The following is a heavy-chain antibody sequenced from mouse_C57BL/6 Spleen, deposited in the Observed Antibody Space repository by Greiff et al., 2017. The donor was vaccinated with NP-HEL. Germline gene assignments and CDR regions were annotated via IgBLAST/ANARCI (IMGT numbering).Heavy chain of an antibody. CDR1: GYSFTGYY. J-gene: IGHJ3*01. CDR2: INPSTGGT. Sequence: EVKLMESGPELVKPGASVKISCKASGYSFTGYYMNWVKQSPEKSLEWIGEINPSTGGTTYNQKFKAKATLTVDKSSSTAYMQLKSLTSEDSAVYYCARELYYDYDVSWFAYWGQGTLVTVSA. CDR3: ARELYYDYDVSWFAY. V-gene: IGHV1-42*01. D-gene: IGHD2-4*01.